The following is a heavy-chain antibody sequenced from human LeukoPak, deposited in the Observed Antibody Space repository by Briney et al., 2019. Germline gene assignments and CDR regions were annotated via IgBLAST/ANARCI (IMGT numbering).Heavy chain of an antibody. D-gene: IGHD3-9*01. J-gene: IGHJ4*02. V-gene: IGHV4-59*08. CDR1: GGSISSYY. Sequence: PSETLSLTCTVSGGSISSYYWSWVRQPPGKGLEWIGYIYYSGSTNYNPSLESRVTISVDTSKNQFSLKLSSVTAADTAVYYCARQSRELRYFDWLSGFDYWGQGTLVTVSS. CDR3: ARQSRELRYFDWLSGFDY. CDR2: IYYSGST.